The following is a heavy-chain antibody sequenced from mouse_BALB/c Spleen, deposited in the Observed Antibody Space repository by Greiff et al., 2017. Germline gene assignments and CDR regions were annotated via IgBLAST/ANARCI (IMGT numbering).Heavy chain of an antibody. Sequence: QVQLQQSGAELAKPGASVKLSCKASGYTFTSYWINWVKQRPGQGLEWIGNIYPSDSYTNYNQKFKDKATLTVDKSSSTAYMQLSSPTSEDSAVYYCTRKGIYYDYGDAMDYWGQGTSVTVSS. D-gene: IGHD2-4*01. J-gene: IGHJ4*01. V-gene: IGHV1-69*02. CDR3: TRKGIYYDYGDAMDY. CDR2: IYPSDSYT. CDR1: GYTFTSYW.